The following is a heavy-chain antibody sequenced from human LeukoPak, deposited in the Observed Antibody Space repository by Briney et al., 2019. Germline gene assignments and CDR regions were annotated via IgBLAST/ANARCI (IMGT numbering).Heavy chain of an antibody. J-gene: IGHJ4*02. CDR2: ISFDGSNR. CDR1: GFTFSSYA. V-gene: IGHV3-30*09. Sequence: GGSLRLSCAASGFTFSSYAMHWVRQAPGKGLEWVTVISFDGSNRYYADSVKGRFAISRDNSKNMLYLQMYSLRAEDTALYYCASSPTLARTTPAIPYYYDYWGQGTLVTVSS. D-gene: IGHD2-15*01. CDR3: ASSPTLARTTPAIPYYYDY.